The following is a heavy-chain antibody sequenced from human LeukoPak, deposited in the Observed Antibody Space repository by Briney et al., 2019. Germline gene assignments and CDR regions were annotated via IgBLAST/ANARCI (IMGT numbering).Heavy chain of an antibody. V-gene: IGHV4-4*07. Sequence: SETLSLTCTVSGGSISSHYWSWIRQPAGKGLEWIGRISTSVITNYNPSLKSRVTMSVDTSKNQFSLRLSSVTAADTAVYYCARDRVGATLVGRRENYYYMDVWGKGTTVTVSS. CDR1: GGSISSHY. J-gene: IGHJ6*03. CDR3: ARDRVGATLVGRRENYYYMDV. D-gene: IGHD1-26*01. CDR2: ISTSVIT.